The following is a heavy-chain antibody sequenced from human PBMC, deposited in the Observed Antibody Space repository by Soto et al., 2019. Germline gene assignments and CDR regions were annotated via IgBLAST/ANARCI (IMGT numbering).Heavy chain of an antibody. V-gene: IGHV3-53*01. CDR1: GFTVSSNY. CDR3: ARDGQVGYYYYGMDV. J-gene: IGHJ6*02. Sequence: EVQLVESGGGLIQPGGSLRLSCAASGFTVSSNYMSWVRQAPGKGLEWVSVIYGAGTTYYIDSVKGRFTISRDNAKNSLYLQMNSLRAEDTAVYYCARDGQVGYYYYGMDVWGQGTTVTVSS. D-gene: IGHD2-15*01. CDR2: IYGAGTT.